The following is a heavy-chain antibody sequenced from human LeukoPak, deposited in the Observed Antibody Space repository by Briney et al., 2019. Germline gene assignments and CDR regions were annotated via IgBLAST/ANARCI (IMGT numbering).Heavy chain of an antibody. Sequence: SQTLSLTCTVSGGSISSGGYYWSWLRQHPGKGLEWIGYIYYSGSTYYNPSLKSRVTISVDTSKNQFSLKLSSVTAADTAVYYCARAGRSRLPGTFDYWGQGTLVTVSS. CDR3: ARAGRSRLPGTFDY. CDR2: IYYSGST. V-gene: IGHV4-31*03. CDR1: GGSISSGGYY. J-gene: IGHJ4*02. D-gene: IGHD3-10*01.